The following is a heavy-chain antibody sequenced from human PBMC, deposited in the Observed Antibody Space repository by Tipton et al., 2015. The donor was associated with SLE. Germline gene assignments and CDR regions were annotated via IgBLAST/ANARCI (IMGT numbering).Heavy chain of an antibody. D-gene: IGHD6-19*01. CDR2: LYAGGST. CDR3: ARRLPVAGQYWYFDL. CDR1: GVSISTSRYY. Sequence: TLSLTCSVSGVSISTSRYYWGWIRQSPGQGLEWVGSLYAGGSTYFHPSLKSRVTISVDTSKNQFSLKLNSVTAADTAVYYCARRLPVAGQYWYFDLWGRGTLVTVSS. V-gene: IGHV4-39*07. J-gene: IGHJ2*01.